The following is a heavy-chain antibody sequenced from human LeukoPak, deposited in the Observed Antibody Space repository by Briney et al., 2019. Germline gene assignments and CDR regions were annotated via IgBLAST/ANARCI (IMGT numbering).Heavy chain of an antibody. J-gene: IGHJ4*02. V-gene: IGHV4-4*07. CDR1: DDSITIYY. CDR3: ARTRYYYGSRSYGAPYYFDY. D-gene: IGHD3-10*01. CDR2: IYTSGST. Sequence: SETLSLTCTVSDDSITIYYWSRIRQPAGKGLEWIGRIYTSGSTNYNPSLKSRVTISLDTSKNQFSLKLSSVTAADTAVYYCARTRYYYGSRSYGAPYYFDYWGQGTLVTVSS.